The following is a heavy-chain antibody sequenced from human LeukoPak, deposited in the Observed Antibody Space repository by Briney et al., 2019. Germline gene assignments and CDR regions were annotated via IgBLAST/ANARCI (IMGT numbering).Heavy chain of an antibody. D-gene: IGHD2-2*01. CDR2: ISAYNGNT. CDR1: GYSFTSYG. Sequence: ASVKVPCKASGYSFTSYGISWVRQAPGQGLEWMGWISAYNGNTKYAQKLQGRVTMTTDTSTSTAYMELRSLRSDDTAVYYCARDLGDIVVIPTAISLPWGQGTLVTVSS. V-gene: IGHV1-18*01. CDR3: ARDLGDIVVIPTAISLP. J-gene: IGHJ5*02.